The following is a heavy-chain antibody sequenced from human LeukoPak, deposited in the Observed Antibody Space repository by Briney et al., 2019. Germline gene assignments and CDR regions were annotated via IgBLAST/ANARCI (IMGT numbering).Heavy chain of an antibody. J-gene: IGHJ4*02. CDR1: GGSISSSNW. CDR3: ARGYDSSGYYYFDY. CDR2: INHSGST. D-gene: IGHD3-22*01. Sequence: SETLSLTCAVSGGSISSSNWWSWVRQPPGKGLEWIGEINHSGSTNYNPSLKSRVTISVDTSKNQFSLKLSSVTAADTAVYYCARGYDSSGYYYFDYWGQGTLVTVSS. V-gene: IGHV4-4*02.